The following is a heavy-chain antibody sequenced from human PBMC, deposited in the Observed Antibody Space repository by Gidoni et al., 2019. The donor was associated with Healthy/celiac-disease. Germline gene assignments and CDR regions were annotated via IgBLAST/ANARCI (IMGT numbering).Heavy chain of an antibody. Sequence: EVQLVESGGGLVQPGRSLRLSCAASGFTFDDYAMHWVRQAPGKGLEWVSGISWNSGSIGYADSVKGRFTISRDNAKNSLYLQMNSLRAEDTALYYCALLGHFDYWGQGTLVTVSS. CDR3: ALLGHFDY. CDR1: GFTFDDYA. D-gene: IGHD3-16*01. V-gene: IGHV3-9*01. J-gene: IGHJ4*02. CDR2: ISWNSGSI.